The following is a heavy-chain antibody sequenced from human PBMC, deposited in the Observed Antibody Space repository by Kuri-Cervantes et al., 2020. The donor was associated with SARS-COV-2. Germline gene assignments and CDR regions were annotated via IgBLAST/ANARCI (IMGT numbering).Heavy chain of an antibody. Sequence: SCTVSGDSISSGSYYWSWIRQPAGKGLEWIGRIYTSGSTNYNPSLKSRVTISVDTSKNQFSLKLSSVTAADTAVYYCASGGSSGYFNYWGQGTLVTVSS. CDR2: IYTSGST. V-gene: IGHV4-61*02. D-gene: IGHD3-22*01. CDR1: GDSISSGSYY. J-gene: IGHJ4*02. CDR3: ASGGSSGYFNY.